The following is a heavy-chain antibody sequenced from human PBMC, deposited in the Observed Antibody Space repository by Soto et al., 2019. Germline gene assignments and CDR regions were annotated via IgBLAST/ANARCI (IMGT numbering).Heavy chain of an antibody. CDR2: INHSGST. D-gene: IGHD5-12*01. Sequence: QVQLQQWGAGLLKPSETLSLTCAVYDGSFSGYYWSWIRQPPGKGLEWIGEINHSGSTNYNPSLKSRVTISVDTSKNQFSLKLSSVTAADTAVYYCARATGVATIDYWGQGTLVTVSS. V-gene: IGHV4-34*01. CDR1: DGSFSGYY. J-gene: IGHJ4*02. CDR3: ARATGVATIDY.